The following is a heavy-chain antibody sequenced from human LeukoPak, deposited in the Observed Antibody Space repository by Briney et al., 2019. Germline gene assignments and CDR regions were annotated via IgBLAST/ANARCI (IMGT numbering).Heavy chain of an antibody. V-gene: IGHV4-39*01. CDR2: IYYSGST. CDR1: GGSIGSSSYY. J-gene: IGHJ5*02. Sequence: PSETLSLTCTVSGGSIGSSSYYWGRIRQPPGKGLEWIGSIYYSGSTYYNPSLKSRVTISVDTSKNQFSLKLSSVTAADTAVYYCASSSAPAAIMNWFDPWGQGTLVTVSS. CDR3: ASSSAPAAIMNWFDP. D-gene: IGHD2-2*02.